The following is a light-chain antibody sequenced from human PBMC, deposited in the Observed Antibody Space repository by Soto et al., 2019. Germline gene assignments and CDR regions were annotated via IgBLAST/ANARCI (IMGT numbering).Light chain of an antibody. Sequence: DIQMTQSPSTLSASVGDRVTITCRASQTSNWLAWYQQKPGKAPTLLIYKASSLESGVPSRFSGSGSGTEFTLTSSSLQPDDFATYYCQQYNNYSPRTFGQGTKVEIK. J-gene: IGKJ1*01. CDR3: QQYNNYSPRT. CDR2: KAS. V-gene: IGKV1-5*03. CDR1: QTSNW.